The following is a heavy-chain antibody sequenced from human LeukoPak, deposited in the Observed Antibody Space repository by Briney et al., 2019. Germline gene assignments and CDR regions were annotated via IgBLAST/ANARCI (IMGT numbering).Heavy chain of an antibody. Sequence: SVKVSCTASGGTFSSYAISWVRQAPGQGLEWMGGIIPIFGTANYAQKFQGRVTITADESTSTAYMELSSLRSEDTAVYYCAREGERSSGSYFYYWGQGTLVTVSS. CDR3: AREGERSSGSYFYY. D-gene: IGHD1-26*01. CDR1: GGTFSSYA. V-gene: IGHV1-69*13. J-gene: IGHJ4*02. CDR2: IIPIFGTA.